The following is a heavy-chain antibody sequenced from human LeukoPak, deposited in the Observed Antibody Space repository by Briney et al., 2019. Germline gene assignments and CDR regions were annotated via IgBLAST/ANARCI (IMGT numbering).Heavy chain of an antibody. V-gene: IGHV1-2*02. CDR1: GYTFTGYY. CDR3: ARAMIVVVNWFDP. D-gene: IGHD3-22*01. J-gene: IGHJ5*02. Sequence: ASVPVSCKASGYTFTGYYMHWVRQAPAQGLALMGGINPNSGGTNYAQNFQGRVTMTRDTSISTAYMELSRLRSDDTAVYYCARAMIVVVNWFDPWGQGTLVTVSS. CDR2: INPNSGGT.